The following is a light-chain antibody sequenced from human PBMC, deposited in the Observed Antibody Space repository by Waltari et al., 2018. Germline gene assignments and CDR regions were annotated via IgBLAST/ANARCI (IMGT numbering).Light chain of an antibody. J-gene: IGKJ4*01. CDR2: LVP. Sequence: DIVMTQSPDSLAVSLGERATINCKSSQSLLSSSNNKNYLAWYQPRSGQPPKLLMFLVPARESGVPDRFSGSGSGAECTLTIGGLQAEDVAVYYCQQYYGAPLTFGGGTKVEI. CDR3: QQYYGAPLT. CDR1: QSLLSSSNNKNY. V-gene: IGKV4-1*01.